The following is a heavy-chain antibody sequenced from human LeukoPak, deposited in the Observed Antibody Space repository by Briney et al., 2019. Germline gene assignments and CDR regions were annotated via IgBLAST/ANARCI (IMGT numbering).Heavy chain of an antibody. Sequence: GESPKISCKGSGYSFTSYWIGWVRQMPGKGLEWMGIIYPGDSDTRYSPSFQGQVTISADKSISTAYLQWSSLKASGTAMYYCARRGGSYLNWFDPWGQGTLVTVSS. V-gene: IGHV5-51*01. J-gene: IGHJ5*02. D-gene: IGHD1-26*01. CDR1: GYSFTSYW. CDR2: IYPGDSDT. CDR3: ARRGGSYLNWFDP.